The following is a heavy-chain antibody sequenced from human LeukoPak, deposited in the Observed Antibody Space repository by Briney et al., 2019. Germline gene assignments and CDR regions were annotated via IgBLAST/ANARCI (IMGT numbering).Heavy chain of an antibody. CDR1: GGSISSYY. CDR3: AGHSSSWYHWYFDL. Sequence: SETLSLTCTVSGGSISSYYWSWIRQPPGKGLEWIGYIYYSGSTNYNPSLKSRVTISVDTSKNQFSLKLSSVTAADTAVYYCAGHSSSWYHWYFDLWGRGTLVTVSS. CDR2: IYYSGST. D-gene: IGHD6-13*01. J-gene: IGHJ2*01. V-gene: IGHV4-59*12.